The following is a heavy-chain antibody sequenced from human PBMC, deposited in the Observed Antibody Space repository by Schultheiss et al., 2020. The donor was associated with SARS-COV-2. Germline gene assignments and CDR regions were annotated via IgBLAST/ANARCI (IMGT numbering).Heavy chain of an antibody. Sequence: GGSLRLSCAASGFTFDDYAMHWVRQAPGKGLEWVSYISTGSWTIYYADSVKGRFTISRDNAKNSLYLQMNSLRAEDTAVYYCAREGPDYGDYFSFGMDVWGQGTAVTVSS. D-gene: IGHD4-17*01. J-gene: IGHJ6*02. V-gene: IGHV3-48*04. CDR3: AREGPDYGDYFSFGMDV. CDR1: GFTFDDYA. CDR2: ISTGSWTI.